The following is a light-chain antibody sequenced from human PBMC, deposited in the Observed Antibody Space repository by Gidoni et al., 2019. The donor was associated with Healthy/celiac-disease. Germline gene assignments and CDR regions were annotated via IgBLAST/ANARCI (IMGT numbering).Light chain of an antibody. CDR1: QSISSY. Sequence: DIQMTQSPSSLSASVGHRVTITCRASQSISSYLNWYQQKPGKAPKLLIYAASSLQSGVPSMFSGSGSRTDFTLTISSLQPEDFATYYCQQSYSTLYTFGQGTKLEIK. CDR2: AAS. V-gene: IGKV1-39*01. J-gene: IGKJ2*01. CDR3: QQSYSTLYT.